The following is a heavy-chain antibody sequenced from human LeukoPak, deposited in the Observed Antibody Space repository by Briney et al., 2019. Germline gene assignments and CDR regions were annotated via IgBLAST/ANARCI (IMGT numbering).Heavy chain of an antibody. CDR1: GYTFTGYY. Sequence: GASVKVSCKASGYTFTGYYMHWVRQAPGQGLEWMGWINPNSGGTNYAQKFQGRVTMTRDTSISTAYMELSRLRSDDTAVYYCASTYSAYDRASIFDIWGQGTMVTVSS. V-gene: IGHV1-2*02. CDR2: INPNSGGT. CDR3: ASTYSAYDRASIFDI. J-gene: IGHJ3*02. D-gene: IGHD5-12*01.